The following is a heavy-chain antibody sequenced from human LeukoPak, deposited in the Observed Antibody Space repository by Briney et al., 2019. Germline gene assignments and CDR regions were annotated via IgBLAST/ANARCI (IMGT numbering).Heavy chain of an antibody. J-gene: IGHJ4*02. D-gene: IGHD3-16*01. CDR1: GFTFSSYA. CDR3: AREGEQIDY. Sequence: GGSLRLSCAASGFTFSSYAMNWVRQAPGKGLEWVSYISSSGSTIYYADSVKGRFTISRDNAKNSLYLQMNSLSAEDTAVYYCAREGEQIDYWGQGTLVIVSS. V-gene: IGHV3-48*03. CDR2: ISSSGSTI.